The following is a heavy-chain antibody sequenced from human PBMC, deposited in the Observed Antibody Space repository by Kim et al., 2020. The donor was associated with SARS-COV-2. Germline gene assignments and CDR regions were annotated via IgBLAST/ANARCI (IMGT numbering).Heavy chain of an antibody. CDR3: AKDRSSSWYSTYYYGMDV. V-gene: IGHV3-23*03. J-gene: IGHJ6*02. CDR2: IYSGGSST. Sequence: GGSLRLSCAASGFTFSSYAMSWVRQAPGKGLEWVSVIYSGGSSTYYADSVKGRFTISRDNSKNTLYLQMNSLRAEDTAVYYCAKDRSSSWYSTYYYGMDVWGQGTTVTVSS. CDR1: GFTFSSYA. D-gene: IGHD6-13*01.